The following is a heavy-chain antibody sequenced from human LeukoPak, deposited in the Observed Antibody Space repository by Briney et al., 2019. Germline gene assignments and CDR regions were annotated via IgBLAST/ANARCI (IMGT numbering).Heavy chain of an antibody. Sequence: GGSLRLSCAASGFTFSSYSMNWVRQAPGKGLEWVSAISGSGGSTYYADSVKGRFTISRDNSKNTLYLQMNSLRAEDTAVYYCAKARRSGIAAAAPFDYWGQGTLVTVSS. J-gene: IGHJ4*02. V-gene: IGHV3-23*01. CDR2: ISGSGGST. D-gene: IGHD6-13*01. CDR3: AKARRSGIAAAAPFDY. CDR1: GFTFSSYS.